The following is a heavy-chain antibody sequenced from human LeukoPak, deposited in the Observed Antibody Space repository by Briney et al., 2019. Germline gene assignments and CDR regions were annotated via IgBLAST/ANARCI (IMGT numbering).Heavy chain of an antibody. CDR2: MSYNGQIT. V-gene: IGHV3-30*18. D-gene: IGHD1-1*01. Sequence: GGSLRLSCAASGFIFSSYGMHWVRQAPGKGLEWVAVMSYNGQITYYADSVKGRFTISRDNSQNMLYLHMNSLRVDDTSVYYCAKVQLERRELLPNFDSWGQGTLVTVSS. CDR3: AKVQLERRELLPNFDS. CDR1: GFIFSSYG. J-gene: IGHJ4*02.